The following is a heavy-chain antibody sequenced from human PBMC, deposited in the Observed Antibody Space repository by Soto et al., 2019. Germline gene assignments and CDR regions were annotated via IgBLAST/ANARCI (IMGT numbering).Heavy chain of an antibody. CDR2: IYPGDSDT. Sequence: GESLKISCKGSGYSFTSNWIGWVRQMPGKGLEWMGIIYPGDSDTRYSPSFQGQVTMSADKSISTAYLQWSSLKASDTAIYYCARRAFCGGDCTARPQDYYGMDVWGKGTAVTVS. J-gene: IGHJ6*04. CDR3: ARRAFCGGDCTARPQDYYGMDV. CDR1: GYSFTSNW. V-gene: IGHV5-51*01. D-gene: IGHD2-21*02.